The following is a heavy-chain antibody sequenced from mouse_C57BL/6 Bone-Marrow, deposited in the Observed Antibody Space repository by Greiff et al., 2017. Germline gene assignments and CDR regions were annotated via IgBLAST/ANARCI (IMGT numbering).Heavy chain of an antibody. D-gene: IGHD3-1*01. CDR3: ARGLPWFAY. CDR1: GYAFSSSW. CDR2: IYPGDGDT. V-gene: IGHV1-82*01. Sequence: QVQLKESGPELVKPGASVKISCKASGYAFSSSWMNWVKQRPGKGLEWIGRIYPGDGDTNYNGKFKGKATLTADKSSSTAYMQLSSLTSEDSAVCYCARGLPWFAYWGEGTLVTVSA. J-gene: IGHJ3*01.